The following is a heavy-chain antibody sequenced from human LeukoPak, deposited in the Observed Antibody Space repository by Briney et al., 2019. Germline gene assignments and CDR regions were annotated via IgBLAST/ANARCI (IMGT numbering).Heavy chain of an antibody. J-gene: IGHJ5*01. D-gene: IGHD4-17*01. CDR3: AREADNGDYPMNS. CDR1: GFTITNSW. V-gene: IGHV3-74*01. CDR2: ISSGGSSL. Sequence: GGSLRLSCAASGFTITNSWMHWVRHAPGKWLVWVSRISSGGSSLDYADSVKGRFTISRDIAKNPLYLQMSSLRPEDTAVYYCAREADNGDYPMNSWGHGTLVSVSS.